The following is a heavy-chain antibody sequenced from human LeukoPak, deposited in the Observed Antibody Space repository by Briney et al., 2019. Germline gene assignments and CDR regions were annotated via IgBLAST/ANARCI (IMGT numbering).Heavy chain of an antibody. J-gene: IGHJ4*02. CDR1: GFTFSSYS. CDR2: ISSSSTYI. Sequence: PGGSLRLSCAASGFTFSSYSMNWVRQAPGKGLEWVSSISSSSTYIYYADSVKGRFTISRDNSKNSLYLQMNSLRAEDTAVYYCARERGAGLSSSWIDYWGQGTLVTVSS. CDR3: ARERGAGLSSSWIDY. D-gene: IGHD6-13*01. V-gene: IGHV3-21*01.